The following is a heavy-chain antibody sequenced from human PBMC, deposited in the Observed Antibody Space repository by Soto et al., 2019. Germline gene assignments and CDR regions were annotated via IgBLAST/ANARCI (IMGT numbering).Heavy chain of an antibody. CDR2: IYYSGST. CDR1: GGSFNGYY. J-gene: IGHJ6*03. CDR3: ARASKGYYYGSGLSYYYYMDV. D-gene: IGHD3-10*01. Sequence: PSETLSLTCAVYGGSFNGYYWSWIRQPPGKGLEWIGYIYYSGSTNYNPSLKSRVTISVDTSKNQFSLKLSSVTAADTAVYYCARASKGYYYGSGLSYYYYMDVWGKGTTVTVSS. V-gene: IGHV4-59*01.